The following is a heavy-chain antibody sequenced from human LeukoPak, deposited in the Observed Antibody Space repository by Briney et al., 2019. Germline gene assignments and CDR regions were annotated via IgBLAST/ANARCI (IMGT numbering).Heavy chain of an antibody. CDR1: GFTFRSYS. CDR3: ASALYFHLWSGYYTPDHYYYGMDG. J-gene: IGHJ6*02. D-gene: IGHD3-3*01. Sequence: GGSLRLSCAASGFTFRSYSMHWVRQAPGKGLEWVAVISYDESNEYHTDSVKGRFSISRDNSKNTLYLQMNSLRAEDTAVYYCASALYFHLWSGYYTPDHYYYGMDGWGQGITVTVSS. CDR2: ISYDESNE. V-gene: IGHV3-30-3*01.